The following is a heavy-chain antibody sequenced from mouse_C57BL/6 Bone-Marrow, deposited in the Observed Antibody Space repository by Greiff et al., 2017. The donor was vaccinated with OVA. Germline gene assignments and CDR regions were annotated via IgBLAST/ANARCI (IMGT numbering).Heavy chain of an antibody. CDR3: ARSRISRVDY. CDR2: IRNKANGYTT. Sequence: EVKLVESGGGLVQPGGSLSLSCAASGFTFTDYYMSWVRQPPGKALEWLGFIRNKANGYTTEYSASVKGRFTISRDNSQSILYLQMNALRAEDSATYYCARSRISRVDYWGQGTTLTVSS. V-gene: IGHV7-3*01. CDR1: GFTFTDYY. D-gene: IGHD5-2*01. J-gene: IGHJ2*01.